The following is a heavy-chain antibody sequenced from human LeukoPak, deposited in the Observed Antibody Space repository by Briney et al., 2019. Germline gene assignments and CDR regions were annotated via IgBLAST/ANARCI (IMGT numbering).Heavy chain of an antibody. CDR3: ARAPYDFWSGYSNIYYYYYMDV. Sequence: PSETLSLTCTVSGGSISSSSYYWGWIRQPPGKGLEWIGSIYYSGSTYYNPSLKSRVTISVDTSKNQFSLKLSSVTAADTAVYYCARAPYDFWSGYSNIYYYYYMDVWGKGTTVTVSS. V-gene: IGHV4-39*01. D-gene: IGHD3-3*01. J-gene: IGHJ6*03. CDR1: GGSISSSSYY. CDR2: IYYSGST.